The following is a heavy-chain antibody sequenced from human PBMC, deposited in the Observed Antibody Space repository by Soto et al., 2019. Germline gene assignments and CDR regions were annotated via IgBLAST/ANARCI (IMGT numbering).Heavy chain of an antibody. J-gene: IGHJ4*02. Sequence: GGSLRLSCTASGFTFGDYAMSWFRQAPGKGLEWVGFIRSKAYGGTTEYAASVKGRFTISRDDSKSIAYLQMNSLKTEDTAVYYCTRDLSRGETVVPAPGYWGQGTLVTVSS. D-gene: IGHD2-2*01. V-gene: IGHV3-49*03. CDR1: GFTFGDYA. CDR2: IRSKAYGGTT. CDR3: TRDLSRGETVVPAPGY.